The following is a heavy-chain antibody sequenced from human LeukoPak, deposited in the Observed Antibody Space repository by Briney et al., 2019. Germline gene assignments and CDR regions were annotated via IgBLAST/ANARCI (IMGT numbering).Heavy chain of an antibody. CDR1: GGSISSGSYY. D-gene: IGHD2-15*01. CDR3: ARDRYCSGGSCYDY. V-gene: IGHV4-61*02. CDR2: IYTSGSI. Sequence: SETLSLTCTVSGGSISSGSYYWSWIRQPAGKGLEWIGRIYTSGSINYNPSLKSRVTIAVDTSKNQYSLKLSSVPAADTAVYYCARDRYCSGGSCYDYWGQGTLVTVSS. J-gene: IGHJ4*02.